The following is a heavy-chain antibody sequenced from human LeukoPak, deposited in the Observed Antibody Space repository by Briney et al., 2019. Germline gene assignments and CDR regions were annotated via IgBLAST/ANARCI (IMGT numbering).Heavy chain of an antibody. V-gene: IGHV4-59*11. CDR3: ARGSRYCSSTSCYATFDY. CDR2: IYYSGST. CDR1: GGSISSHY. Sequence: PSETLSLTCTVSGGSISSHYWSWIRQPPGKGLEWIGYIYYSGSTNYNPSLKSRVTISVDTSKNQFSLKLSSVTAADTAVYYCARGSRYCSSTSCYATFDYWGQGTLVTVSS. J-gene: IGHJ4*02. D-gene: IGHD2-2*01.